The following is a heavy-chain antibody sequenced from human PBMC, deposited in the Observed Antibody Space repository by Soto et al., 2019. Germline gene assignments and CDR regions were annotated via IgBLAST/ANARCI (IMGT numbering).Heavy chain of an antibody. D-gene: IGHD3-10*01. J-gene: IGHJ4*02. V-gene: IGHV1-8*01. Sequence: ASVKVSCKASGYTFTSYDINWVRQAPGQGLEWVGWINPTSEYTAHAQKFQGRVTLTREISTATAYMELSSLTSEDTAVYFCARQVHPGDSSDWGTGTQVTSPQ. CDR3: ARQVHPGDSSD. CDR2: INPTSEYT. CDR1: GYTFTSYD.